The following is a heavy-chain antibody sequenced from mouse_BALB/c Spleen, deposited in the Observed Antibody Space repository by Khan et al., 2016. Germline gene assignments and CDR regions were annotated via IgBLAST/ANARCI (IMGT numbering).Heavy chain of an antibody. CDR3: ARLITAWFAY. Sequence: HIQLVQSGPELKKPGETVKISCKASGYTFTDYSMHWVKQAPGKGLKWMGWINTETGEPTYADDFKGRFAFSLETSASTAYLQINNLKNEDTATYFCARLITAWFAYWGQGTLVTVSA. CDR1: GYTFTDYS. CDR2: INTETGEP. J-gene: IGHJ3*01. D-gene: IGHD2-4*01. V-gene: IGHV9-2-1*01.